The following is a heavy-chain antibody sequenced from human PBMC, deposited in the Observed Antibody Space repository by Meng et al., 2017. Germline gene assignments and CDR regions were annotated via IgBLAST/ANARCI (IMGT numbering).Heavy chain of an antibody. D-gene: IGHD2-15*01. CDR2: ISGSGGST. CDR1: GFTFSSYA. J-gene: IGHJ4*02. CDR3: AKSHNCSGGSCYEAAFDY. V-gene: IGHV3-23*01. Sequence: GESLKISCAASGFTFSSYAMSWVRQAPGKGLEWVSAISGSGGSTYYADSVKGRFTISRDNSKNTLYLQMNSLRAEDTAVYYCAKSHNCSGGSCYEAAFDYWGQGTLVTVSS.